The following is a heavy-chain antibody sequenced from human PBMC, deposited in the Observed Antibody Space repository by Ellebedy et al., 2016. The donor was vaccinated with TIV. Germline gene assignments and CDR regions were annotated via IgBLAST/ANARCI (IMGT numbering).Heavy chain of an antibody. CDR1: GFTFSSHA. V-gene: IGHV3-23*01. D-gene: IGHD3-22*01. J-gene: IGHJ4*02. Sequence: PGGSLRLSCAASGFTFSSHAMSWVRQAPGKGLEWVSAISGSGGSTYYADSVKGRFTISRDNSKYTLYLQMNSLRAEDTGVYYCAKGTYDSSGYLDYWGQGTLVTVSS. CDR2: ISGSGGST. CDR3: AKGTYDSSGYLDY.